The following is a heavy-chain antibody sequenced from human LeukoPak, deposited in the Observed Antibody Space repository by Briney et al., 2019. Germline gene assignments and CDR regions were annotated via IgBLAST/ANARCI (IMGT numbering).Heavy chain of an antibody. V-gene: IGHV3-30*04. CDR3: ARDHDAFDI. Sequence: GGSLRLSCAASGFTFSSYAMHWVRQAPGKGLEWVAVISYDGSNKYYADSVKGRFTISRDNSKNTLYLQMNSLRAEDTAMYYCARDHDAFDIWGQGTMVTVSS. CDR1: GFTFSSYA. CDR2: ISYDGSNK. J-gene: IGHJ3*02.